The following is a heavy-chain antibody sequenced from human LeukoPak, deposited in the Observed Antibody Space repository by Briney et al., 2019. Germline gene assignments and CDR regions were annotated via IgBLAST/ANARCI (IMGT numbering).Heavy chain of an antibody. CDR3: AKGQNYYDGSGYYSTDY. D-gene: IGHD3-22*01. V-gene: IGHV3-30*18. J-gene: IGHJ4*02. Sequence: GGSLRLSCAASGFTFSSYGMHWVRQAPGKGLEWVAVISSDGVNKYSADSVKGRFTISRDNSKNTLYLQVNSLRAEDTAVYYCAKGQNYYDGSGYYSTDYWGQGTPVTVSS. CDR2: ISSDGVNK. CDR1: GFTFSSYG.